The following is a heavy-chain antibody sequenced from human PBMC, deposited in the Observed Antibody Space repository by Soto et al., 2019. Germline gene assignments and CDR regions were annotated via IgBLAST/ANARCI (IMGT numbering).Heavy chain of an antibody. V-gene: IGHV4-39*01. Sequence: QLQLQESGPGLVKPSGTLSLTCTVSGSSISSTSYWGWIRQPPGKGLEWIGAMYHRGNTYYSPSLNGRVNVSVDTSKNQIALRLTSVTAADTAVYCCARHTGLVRGVIDSWGQGTLVTVS. CDR2: MYHRGNT. J-gene: IGHJ4*02. D-gene: IGHD3-10*01. CDR1: GSSISSTSY. CDR3: ARHTGLVRGVIDS.